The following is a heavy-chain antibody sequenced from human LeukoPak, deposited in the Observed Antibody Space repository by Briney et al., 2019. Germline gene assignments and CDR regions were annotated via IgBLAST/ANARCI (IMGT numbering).Heavy chain of an antibody. CDR2: ISAYNGNT. D-gene: IGHD3-22*01. V-gene: IGHV1-18*01. J-gene: IGHJ4*02. CDR3: ASQLAGDSYYYDSSGYLY. CDR1: GYTFTSYG. Sequence: ASVKVSCKASGYTFTSYGISWVRQAPGQGLEWMGWISAYNGNTNYAQKLQGRVTMTTDTSTSTAYMELRSLRSDDTAVYYCASQLAGDSYYYDSSGYLYWGQGTLVTVSS.